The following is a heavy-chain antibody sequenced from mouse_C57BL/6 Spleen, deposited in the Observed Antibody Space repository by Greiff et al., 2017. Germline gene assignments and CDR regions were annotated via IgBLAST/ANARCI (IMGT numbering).Heavy chain of an antibody. CDR3: ARLGTTVVATDSMDY. Sequence: VQLLQPGADLVKPGASVKLSCTASGYTFTSYWMPWVQQSPGQGLEWIGMIHPNSGSTNYHEKFKSKATLTVDKSSSTAYMQLSSLTSGDSAVYNCARLGTTVVATDSMDYWGQGTSVTVSS. CDR2: IHPNSGST. V-gene: IGHV1-64*01. CDR1: GYTFTSYW. D-gene: IGHD1-1*01. J-gene: IGHJ4*01.